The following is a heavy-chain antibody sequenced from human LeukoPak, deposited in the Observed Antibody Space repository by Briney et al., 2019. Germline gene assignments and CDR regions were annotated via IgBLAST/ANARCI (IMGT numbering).Heavy chain of an antibody. CDR3: ARAAPSFDY. Sequence: SETLSLTCTVPGGSLSSHYWSWIRQPPGKGLEWIGYIYYSGSTNYNPFLMSRVTISVDTSKNQFSLRLSSVTAADTAVYYCARAAPSFDYWGQGTLVTVSS. J-gene: IGHJ4*02. CDR2: IYYSGST. V-gene: IGHV4-59*11. CDR1: GGSLSSHY.